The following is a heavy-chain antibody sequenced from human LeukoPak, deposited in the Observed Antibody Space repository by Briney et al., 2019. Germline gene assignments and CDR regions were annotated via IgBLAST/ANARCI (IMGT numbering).Heavy chain of an antibody. Sequence: PGGSLRLSCAASGFTFRIYAMSWVRQAPGKGLEWVSVISDSGGSRYHADSVKGRFTISRDNSKNTLYLQMNSLRAEDTAVYYCARDEYSSSLDYWGQGTLVTVSS. D-gene: IGHD6-6*01. J-gene: IGHJ4*02. CDR3: ARDEYSSSLDY. CDR1: GFTFRIYA. V-gene: IGHV3-23*01. CDR2: ISDSGGSR.